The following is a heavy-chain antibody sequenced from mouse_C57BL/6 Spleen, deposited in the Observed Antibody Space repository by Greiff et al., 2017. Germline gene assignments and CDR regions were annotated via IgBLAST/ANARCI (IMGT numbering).Heavy chain of an antibody. Sequence: VQLQQSGPGLVQPSQSLSITCTVSGFSLTSYGVHWVRQSPGKGLEWLGVIWSGGSTDYNAAFISRLSISKDNSKSQVFFKMNSLQADDTAIYYCARVYGSSPPYFDVWGTGTTVTVSS. D-gene: IGHD1-1*01. J-gene: IGHJ1*03. CDR2: IWSGGST. CDR1: GFSLTSYG. V-gene: IGHV2-2*01. CDR3: ARVYGSSPPYFDV.